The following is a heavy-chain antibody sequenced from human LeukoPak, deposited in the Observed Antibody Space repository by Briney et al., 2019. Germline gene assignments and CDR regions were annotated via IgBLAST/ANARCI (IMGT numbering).Heavy chain of an antibody. CDR3: AKVRGPILGYYDF. V-gene: IGHV3-30*18. CDR2: ISYDGANK. D-gene: IGHD1-26*01. CDR1: GFIFRNDG. Sequence: PGGSLRLSCAASGFIFRNDGIHWVRQAPGKGLEWVAGISYDGANKYYADSVKGRFTISRDNAKNSVFLEMNNLRREDTAKYFCAKVRGPILGYYDFWGQGTLLIVSS. J-gene: IGHJ4*02.